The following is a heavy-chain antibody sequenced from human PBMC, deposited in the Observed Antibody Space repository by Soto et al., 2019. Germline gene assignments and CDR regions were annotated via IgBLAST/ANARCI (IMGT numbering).Heavy chain of an antibody. Sequence: SVKVSCKASGGTFSSYAISWVRQAPGQGLEWMGGIIPIFGTANYAQKFQGRVTITADESTSTAYMELSSLRSEDTAVYYCARDPVSPPPIYRGGDCSWNAFDIWGQGTRVTVSS. CDR2: IIPIFGTA. J-gene: IGHJ3*02. V-gene: IGHV1-69*13. CDR3: ARDPVSPPPIYRGGDCSWNAFDI. CDR1: GGTFSSYA. D-gene: IGHD2-21*02.